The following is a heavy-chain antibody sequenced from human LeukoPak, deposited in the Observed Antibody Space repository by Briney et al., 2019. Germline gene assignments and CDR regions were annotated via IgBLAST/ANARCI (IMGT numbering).Heavy chain of an antibody. J-gene: IGHJ4*02. D-gene: IGHD5-12*01. V-gene: IGHV4-59*01. CDR2: IYYSGST. CDR3: ARGDGDIVATCYDY. CDR1: GGSISSYY. Sequence: SETLSLTCTVSGGSISSYYWSWIRQPPGKGLEWIGYIYYSGSTNYNPSLKSRVTISVDTSKNQFSLKLSSVTAADTAVYYCARGDGDIVATCYDYWGQGTLVTVSS.